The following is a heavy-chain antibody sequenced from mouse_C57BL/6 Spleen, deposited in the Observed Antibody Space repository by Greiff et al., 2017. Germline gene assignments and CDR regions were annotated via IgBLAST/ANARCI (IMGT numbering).Heavy chain of an antibody. D-gene: IGHD3-2*02. CDR2: INYDGSST. CDR3: ARAGAAQAYYFDY. V-gene: IGHV5-16*01. CDR1: GFTFSDYY. J-gene: IGHJ2*01. Sequence: EVHLVESEGGLVQPGSSMKLSCTASGFTFSDYYMAWVRQVPEKGLEWVANINYDGSSTYYLDSLKSRFIISRDNAKNILYLQMSSLKSEDTATYYCARAGAAQAYYFDYWGQGTTLTVSS.